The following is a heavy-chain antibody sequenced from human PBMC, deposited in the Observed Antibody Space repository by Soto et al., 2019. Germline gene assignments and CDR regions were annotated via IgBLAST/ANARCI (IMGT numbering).Heavy chain of an antibody. CDR1: GGTFSSYA. CDR2: IIPIFGTA. D-gene: IGHD2-2*01. Sequence: SVKVSCKASGGTFSSYAISWVRQAPGQGLEWMGGIIPIFGTANYAQKFQGRVTITADESTSTTYMELSSLRPEDTAVYYCARADCSSTSCYAADYYYYGMDVWGQGTTVTVSS. CDR3: ARADCSSTSCYAADYYYYGMDV. V-gene: IGHV1-69*13. J-gene: IGHJ6*02.